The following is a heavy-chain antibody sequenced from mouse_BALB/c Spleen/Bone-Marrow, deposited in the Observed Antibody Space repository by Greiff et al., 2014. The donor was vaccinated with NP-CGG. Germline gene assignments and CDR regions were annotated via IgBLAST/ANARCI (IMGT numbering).Heavy chain of an antibody. Sequence: VQLQQPGAELVKSGASVKLSCTASGFNIKDTYMHWVKQRPEQGLEWIGRIDPANGNTKYDPKFQGKATITADTSSNTAYLQLSSLTSEDTAVYYCATMITDWYFDVWGAGTTVTVSS. J-gene: IGHJ1*01. CDR1: GFNIKDTY. V-gene: IGHV14-3*02. CDR3: ATMITDWYFDV. CDR2: IDPANGNT. D-gene: IGHD2-4*01.